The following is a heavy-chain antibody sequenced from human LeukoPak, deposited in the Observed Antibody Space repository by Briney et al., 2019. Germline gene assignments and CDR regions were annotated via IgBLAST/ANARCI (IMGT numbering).Heavy chain of an antibody. CDR3: ARSSSGWAFDY. CDR2: IYHSGST. V-gene: IGHV4-4*02. Sequence: SETLSLTCAVSGGSISSSNWWSWVRQPPGKGLEWIGEIYHSGSTNYNPSLKSRVTISVDKSMNQFSLKLSSVTAADTAVYYCARSSSGWAFDYWGQGTLVTVSS. J-gene: IGHJ4*02. CDR1: GGSISSSNW. D-gene: IGHD6-19*01.